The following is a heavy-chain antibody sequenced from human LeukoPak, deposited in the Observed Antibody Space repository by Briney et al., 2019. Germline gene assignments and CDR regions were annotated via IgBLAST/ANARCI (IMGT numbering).Heavy chain of an antibody. J-gene: IGHJ5*02. CDR3: AKDQLAVAGTGWFDP. CDR2: IRYDGSNK. V-gene: IGHV3-30*02. D-gene: IGHD6-19*01. Sequence: GGPLRLSCAASGFTFSSYGMHWVRQAPGKGLEWVAFIRYDGSNKYYADSVKGRFTISRDNSKNTLYLQMNSLRAEDTAVYYCAKDQLAVAGTGWFDPWGQGTLVTVSS. CDR1: GFTFSSYG.